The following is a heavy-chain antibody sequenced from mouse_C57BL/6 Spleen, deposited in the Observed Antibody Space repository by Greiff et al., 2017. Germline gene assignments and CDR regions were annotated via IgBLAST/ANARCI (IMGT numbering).Heavy chain of an antibody. D-gene: IGHD1-1*01. Sequence: EVQWVESGGGLVKPGGSLKLSCAASGFTFSDYGMHWVRQAPEKGLEWVAYISSGSSTIYYADIVKGRFTISRDNAKNTLFLQMTSLRSEDTAMFYCARRDGSSLYYFDYWGQGTTLTVSS. CDR2: ISSGSSTI. V-gene: IGHV5-17*01. CDR3: ARRDGSSLYYFDY. J-gene: IGHJ2*01. CDR1: GFTFSDYG.